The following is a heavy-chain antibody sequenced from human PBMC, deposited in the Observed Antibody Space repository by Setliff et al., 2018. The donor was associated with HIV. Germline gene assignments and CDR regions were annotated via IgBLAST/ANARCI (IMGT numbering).Heavy chain of an antibody. Sequence: SETLSLTCTVSGGSISSHYWSWIRQPPGKGLEWIGSAFHSGATNYNPSLKSRVTMSVDTSNNHFSLNLKSVTAADTAVYYCARDHLGYNWRRYFDFWGQGAVVTVSS. CDR2: AFHSGAT. V-gene: IGHV4-59*11. J-gene: IGHJ4*02. CDR1: GGSISSHY. D-gene: IGHD3-16*01. CDR3: ARDHLGYNWRRYFDF.